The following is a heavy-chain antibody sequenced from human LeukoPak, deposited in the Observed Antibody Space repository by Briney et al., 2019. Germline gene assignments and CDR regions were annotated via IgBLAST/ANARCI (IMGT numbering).Heavy chain of an antibody. CDR1: GYTFTSYY. CDR3: ARDARIQWELRRFDY. J-gene: IGHJ4*02. Sequence: GASVKVSCKASGYTFTSYYMHWVRRAPGQGLEWMGIINPSGGSTSYAQKFQGRVTMTRDTSTSTVYMELSSLRSEDTAVYYCARDARIQWELRRFDYWGQGTLVTVSS. CDR2: INPSGGST. V-gene: IGHV1-46*01. D-gene: IGHD1-26*01.